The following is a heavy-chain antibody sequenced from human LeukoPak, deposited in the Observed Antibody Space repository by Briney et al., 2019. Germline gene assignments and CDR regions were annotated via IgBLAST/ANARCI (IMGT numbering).Heavy chain of an antibody. V-gene: IGHV3-7*03. CDR3: ARDMKYDILTGPNWFDP. J-gene: IGHJ5*02. Sequence: GGSLRLSCAASGFTFSSNWMSWVCQAPGKGLEWVANIKQDGSEKYYVDSVKGRFTISRDNAKNSLYLQMNSLRAEDTAVYYCARDMKYDILTGPNWFDPWGQGTLVTVSS. CDR2: IKQDGSEK. D-gene: IGHD3-9*01. CDR1: GFTFSSNW.